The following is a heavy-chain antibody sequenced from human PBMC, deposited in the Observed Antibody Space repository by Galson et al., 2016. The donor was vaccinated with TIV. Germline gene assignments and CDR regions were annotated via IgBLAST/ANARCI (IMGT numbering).Heavy chain of an antibody. Sequence: LTCNVSGGSISTYYWSWIRQSPGKGLEWIGHIYYSGSTDYNPSLRSRVTISIGTSKNQFSLKLSSVTAADTAIYYCARDKSGFETVDRFYYYMDVWGKGTTVTVSS. D-gene: IGHD7-27*01. CDR3: ARDKSGFETVDRFYYYMDV. CDR1: GGSISTYY. V-gene: IGHV4-59*01. CDR2: IYYSGST. J-gene: IGHJ6*03.